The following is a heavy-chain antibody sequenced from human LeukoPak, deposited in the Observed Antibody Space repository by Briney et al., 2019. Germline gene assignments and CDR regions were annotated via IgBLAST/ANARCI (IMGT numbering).Heavy chain of an antibody. V-gene: IGHV3-33*08. Sequence: GRSLRLSCAASGFTFSSYAMHWVRQAPGKGLEWVAVIWYDGSNKYYADSVKGRFTISRDNSKNTLYLQMNSLRAEDTAVYYCARDRTMAVPPTIMDVWGQGTTVTVSS. J-gene: IGHJ6*02. CDR2: IWYDGSNK. CDR1: GFTFSSYA. CDR3: ARDRTMAVPPTIMDV. D-gene: IGHD3-10*01.